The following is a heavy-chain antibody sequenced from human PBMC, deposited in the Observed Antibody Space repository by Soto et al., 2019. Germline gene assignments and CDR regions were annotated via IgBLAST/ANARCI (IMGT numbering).Heavy chain of an antibody. Sequence: RASVKVSCKASGYTFTSYYMHWVRQAPGQGLEWMGIINPSGGSTSYAQKFQGRVTMTRDTSTSTVYMELSSLRSEDTAVYYCARTWYCTNGVCPFDYWGQGTLVTVSS. CDR3: ARTWYCTNGVCPFDY. J-gene: IGHJ4*02. CDR2: INPSGGST. CDR1: GYTFTSYY. V-gene: IGHV1-46*01. D-gene: IGHD2-8*01.